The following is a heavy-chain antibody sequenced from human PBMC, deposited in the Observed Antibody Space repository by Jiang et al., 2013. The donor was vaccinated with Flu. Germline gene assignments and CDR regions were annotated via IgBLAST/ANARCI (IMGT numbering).Heavy chain of an antibody. CDR3: AREIPVDYYDSSGYYPXSYYYYYMDV. CDR1: GDSVSSNSAA. D-gene: IGHD3-22*01. Sequence: QTLSLTCAISGDSVSSNSAAWNWIRQSPSRGLEWLGRTYYRSKWYNDYAVSVKSRITINPDTSKNQFSLQLNSVTPEDTAVYYCAREIPVDYYDSSGYYPXSYYYYYMDVWG. V-gene: IGHV6-1*01. J-gene: IGHJ6*03. CDR2: TYYRSKWYN.